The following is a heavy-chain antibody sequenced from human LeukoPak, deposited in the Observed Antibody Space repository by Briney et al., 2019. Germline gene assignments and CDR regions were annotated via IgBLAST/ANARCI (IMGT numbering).Heavy chain of an antibody. CDR2: INWNGGST. CDR1: GFTFDDYG. Sequence: GGSLRLSCAASGFTFDDYGMSWVRQAPGKGREWVSGINWNGGSTGYADSVKGRFTISRDNAKNSLYLQMNSLRAEDTALYYCARVGEARRYDSSGFDYWGQGTLVTVSS. V-gene: IGHV3-20*04. D-gene: IGHD3-22*01. CDR3: ARVGEARRYDSSGFDY. J-gene: IGHJ4*02.